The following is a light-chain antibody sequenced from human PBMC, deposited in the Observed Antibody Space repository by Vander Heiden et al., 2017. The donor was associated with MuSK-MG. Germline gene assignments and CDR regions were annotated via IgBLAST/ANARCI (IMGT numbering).Light chain of an antibody. J-gene: IGKJ1*01. Sequence: DSQMTQSPSSLSASVGDRVTIPCRASQGISNYLAWYQQKPGTVPKLLIYAASTVQSGVPSRFSGSGSGTDFTLTISSLQPEDVATYYCQKYNSAPRTFGQGTKVEIK. CDR1: QGISNY. CDR2: AAS. V-gene: IGKV1-27*01. CDR3: QKYNSAPRT.